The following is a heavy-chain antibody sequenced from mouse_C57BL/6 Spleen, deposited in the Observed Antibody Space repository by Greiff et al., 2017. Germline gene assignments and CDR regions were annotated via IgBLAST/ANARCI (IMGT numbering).Heavy chain of an antibody. D-gene: IGHD4-1*01. J-gene: IGHJ2*01. Sequence: EVKLMESGPGLVKPSQSLFLTCSVTGYSITSGYYWNWIRQFPGNKLEWMGYISYDGSNNYNPSLKNRISITRDTSKNQFFLKLNSVTTEDTATYYCARVDWDVLFDYWGQGTTLTVSS. V-gene: IGHV3-6*01. CDR1: GYSITSGYY. CDR3: ARVDWDVLFDY. CDR2: ISYDGSN.